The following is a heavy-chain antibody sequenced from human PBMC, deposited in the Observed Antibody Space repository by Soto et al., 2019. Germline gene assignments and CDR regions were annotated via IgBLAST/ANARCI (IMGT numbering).Heavy chain of an antibody. D-gene: IGHD2-15*01. V-gene: IGHV4-31*03. J-gene: IGHJ5*02. CDR2: IYYSGST. CDR3: ARGVVVVAHWFDP. Sequence: SETLSLTCTVSGGSIIIGGYYWSWIRQHPGKGLEWIGYIYYSGSTYYNPSLKSRVTISVDTSKNQFSLKLSSVTAADTAVYYCARGVVVVAHWFDPWGQGTLVTVSS. CDR1: GGSIIIGGYY.